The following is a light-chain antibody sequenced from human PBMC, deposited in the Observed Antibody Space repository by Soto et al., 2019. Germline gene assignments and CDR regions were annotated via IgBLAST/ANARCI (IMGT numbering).Light chain of an antibody. CDR2: KAS. Sequence: DIQMTQSPSTLSASVGDRVTITCRASQSISSWLAWYQQKPGKAPKLLIYKASSLESEVPSRFSGSGSGTKFTLTISSLQPDDFATYYCQQYNSYSRTFGQGTKVDIK. V-gene: IGKV1-5*03. CDR1: QSISSW. J-gene: IGKJ1*01. CDR3: QQYNSYSRT.